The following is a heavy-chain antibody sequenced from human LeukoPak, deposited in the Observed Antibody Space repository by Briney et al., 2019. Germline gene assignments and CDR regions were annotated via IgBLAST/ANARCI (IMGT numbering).Heavy chain of an antibody. CDR2: INPSGGST. Sequence: GASVKVSCKASGYTFTSYYMHWVRQAPGQGLEWMGIINPSGGSTSYAQKFQGRVTMTRDMSTSTVYMELSSLRSEDTAVYYCARDLRLLWLGDRNVYYYYYYMDVWGKGTTVTVSS. CDR3: ARDLRLLWLGDRNVYYYYYYMDV. D-gene: IGHD3-10*01. V-gene: IGHV1-46*01. J-gene: IGHJ6*03. CDR1: GYTFTSYY.